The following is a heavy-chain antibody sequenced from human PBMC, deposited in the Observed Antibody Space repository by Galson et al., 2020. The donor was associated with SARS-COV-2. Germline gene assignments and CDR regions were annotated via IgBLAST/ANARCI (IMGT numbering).Heavy chain of an antibody. Sequence: SETLSLTCTVSGGTLSSGGYYWSWIRQHPRTGLEWIGYIYYSGSTYYNPSLKSRVTISVDTSKNQFALKLSSVTAADTAVYYCAREYGGASSSDAFDIWGQGTMVTVSS. J-gene: IGHJ3*02. CDR1: GGTLSSGGYY. D-gene: IGHD6-6*01. CDR2: IYYSGST. V-gene: IGHV4-31*03. CDR3: AREYGGASSSDAFDI.